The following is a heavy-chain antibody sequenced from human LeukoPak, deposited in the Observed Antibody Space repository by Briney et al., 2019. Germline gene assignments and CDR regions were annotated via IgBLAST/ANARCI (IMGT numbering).Heavy chain of an antibody. CDR2: MNPNSGNT. CDR3: ARGERILTGYYNP. Sequence: ASVKVSCKASGYTFTGYYMHWVRQAPGQGLEWMGWMNPNSGNTGYAQKFQGRVTMTRNTSISTAYMELSSLRSEDTAVYYCARGERILTGYYNPWGQGTLVTVSS. V-gene: IGHV1-8*02. CDR1: GYTFTGYY. J-gene: IGHJ5*02. D-gene: IGHD3-9*01.